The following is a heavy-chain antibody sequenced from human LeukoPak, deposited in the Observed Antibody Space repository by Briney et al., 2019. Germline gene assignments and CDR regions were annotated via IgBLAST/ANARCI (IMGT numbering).Heavy chain of an antibody. CDR2: IKRKTDGGTT. CDR3: TTDTRVWFGELSPDY. CDR1: GFTFSNAW. D-gene: IGHD3-10*01. V-gene: IGHV3-15*01. J-gene: IGHJ4*02. Sequence: GGSLRLSCAASGFTFSNAWMSWVRQDAGKWMEWVGRIKRKTDGGTTDYAAPVKGRFTISRDDSKNTLYLQMNSLKTEDTAVYYCTTDTRVWFGELSPDYWGQGTLVTVSS.